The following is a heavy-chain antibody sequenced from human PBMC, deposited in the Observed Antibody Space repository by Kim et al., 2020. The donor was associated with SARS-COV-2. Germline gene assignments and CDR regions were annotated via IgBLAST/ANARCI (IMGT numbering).Heavy chain of an antibody. J-gene: IGHJ4*02. V-gene: IGHV3-15*01. CDR3: TTAVAVTGFDS. Sequence: GGSLRLSCAASGFTFSNAWMSWVRQAPGKGLEWVGHIKRKTDGGTTDYAAPVKGRFTISRDDSKNTLYLQMNSLKTEDTAVYFCTTAVAVTGFDSWGLGTLVSVSS. D-gene: IGHD1-26*01. CDR2: IKRKTDGGTT. CDR1: GFTFSNAW.